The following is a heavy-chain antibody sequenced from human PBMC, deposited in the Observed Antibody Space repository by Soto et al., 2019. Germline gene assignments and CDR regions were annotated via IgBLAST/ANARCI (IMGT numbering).Heavy chain of an antibody. CDR2: IYYSGRT. D-gene: IGHD2-2*02. Sequence: QVQLQESGPGLVKPSETLSLTCTVSGGSISSYYWSWIRQPPGKGLEWIGYIYYSGRTNYNPSLKSRATXSXDPXKNQFSLKLSSVTAADTAVYYCARGYCSSTSCYIWDNWFDPWGQGTLVTVSS. J-gene: IGHJ5*02. V-gene: IGHV4-59*01. CDR3: ARGYCSSTSCYIWDNWFDP. CDR1: GGSISSYY.